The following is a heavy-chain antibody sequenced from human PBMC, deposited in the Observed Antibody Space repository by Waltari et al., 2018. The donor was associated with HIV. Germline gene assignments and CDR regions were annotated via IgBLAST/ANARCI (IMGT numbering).Heavy chain of an antibody. J-gene: IGHJ4*02. V-gene: IGHV4-4*07. Sequence: QVKLQESGPGLGKPSETLSLTCNVPGGSLSAFFWTWTRQPAGKELEWIGRIYTTGTANSNPSLKGRVIMSVDTTKTQISLNLTSVTAADTAVYYCAREQGVGQRGLDYWGPGILVTVSS. D-gene: IGHD1-26*01. CDR2: IYTTGTA. CDR1: GGSLSAFF. CDR3: AREQGVGQRGLDY.